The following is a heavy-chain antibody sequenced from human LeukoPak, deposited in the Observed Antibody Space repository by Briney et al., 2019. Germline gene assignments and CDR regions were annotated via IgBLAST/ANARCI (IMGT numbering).Heavy chain of an antibody. V-gene: IGHV3-53*01. D-gene: IGHD3-22*01. CDR3: ARGTYYYDIAAFDI. CDR1: GFTVSSNY. CDR2: IYSGGST. J-gene: IGHJ3*02. Sequence: GGSLRLSCAASGFTVSSNYMSWVRRAPGKGLEWVSVIYSGGSTYYADSVKGRFTISRDNSKNTLYLQMNSLRAEDTAVYYCARGTYYYDIAAFDIWGQGTMVTVSS.